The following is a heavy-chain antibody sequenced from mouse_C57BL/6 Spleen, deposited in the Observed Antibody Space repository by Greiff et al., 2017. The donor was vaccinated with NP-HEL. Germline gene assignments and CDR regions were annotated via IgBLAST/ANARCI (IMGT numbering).Heavy chain of an antibody. CDR1: GYAFSSYW. Sequence: LQESGAELVKPGASVKISCKASGYAFSSYWMNWVKQRPGKGLEWIGQIYPGDGDTNYNGKFKGKATLTADKSSSTAYMQLSSLTSEDSAVYFCASRGFITTVVTRYFDYWGQGTTLTVSS. V-gene: IGHV1-80*01. CDR2: IYPGDGDT. CDR3: ASRGFITTVVTRYFDY. J-gene: IGHJ2*01. D-gene: IGHD1-1*01.